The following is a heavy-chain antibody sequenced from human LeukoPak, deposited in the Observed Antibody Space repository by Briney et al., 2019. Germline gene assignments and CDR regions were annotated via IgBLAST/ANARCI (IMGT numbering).Heavy chain of an antibody. CDR1: GGSISSYY. Sequence: SETLSLTCTVSGGSISSYYWSWIRQPPGKGLEWIGYISDSGSTNYNPSLKSRVTISEDTSKNQFSLKVSSVTAADTAVYYCARVPYDYVWGSYRDYYYYYGMDVWGQGTTVTVSS. CDR2: ISDSGST. J-gene: IGHJ6*02. D-gene: IGHD3-16*02. CDR3: ARVPYDYVWGSYRDYYYYYGMDV. V-gene: IGHV4-59*01.